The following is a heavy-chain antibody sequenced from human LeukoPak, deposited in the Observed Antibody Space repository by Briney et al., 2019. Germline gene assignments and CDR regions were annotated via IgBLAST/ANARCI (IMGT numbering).Heavy chain of an antibody. J-gene: IGHJ4*02. D-gene: IGHD3-9*01. V-gene: IGHV4-39*07. CDR1: GGPISSSPYY. Sequence: SETLSLTCTVSGGPISSSPYYWGWIRQPPGEGLEWIGEINHSGSTNYNPSLKSRVTISVDTSKNQFSLKLSSVTAADTAVYYCARRDVLRYFDWFDYWGQGTLVTVSS. CDR2: INHSGST. CDR3: ARRDVLRYFDWFDY.